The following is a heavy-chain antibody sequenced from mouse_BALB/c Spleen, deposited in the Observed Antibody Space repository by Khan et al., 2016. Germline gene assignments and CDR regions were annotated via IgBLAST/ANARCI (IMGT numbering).Heavy chain of an antibody. J-gene: IGHJ1*01. V-gene: IGHV3-6*02. Sequence: EVQLQESGPGLVKPSQSLSLTCSVTGYSITSGYYWNWIRQFPGNKLEWMGYISYDGSNNYNPSLKNRISITRDTSKHQFFLKLNSVTTEDTATXYCANGNYSYFDVRGAGTTVTVSS. CDR1: GYSITSGYY. CDR3: ANGNYSYFDV. CDR2: ISYDGSN. D-gene: IGHD2-1*01.